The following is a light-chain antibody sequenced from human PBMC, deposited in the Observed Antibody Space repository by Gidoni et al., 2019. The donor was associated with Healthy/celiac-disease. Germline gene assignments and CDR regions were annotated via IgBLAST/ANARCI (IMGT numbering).Light chain of an antibody. CDR3: QQYNSYSFMYT. Sequence: DIQMTQSPSTLSASVGDRVTITCRASQSISSLLAWYQQKPGKAPKLLIYKASSLESGVPSRFSGSGSGTEFTLTISSLQPDDFATYYCQQYNSYSFMYTFXQXTKLEIK. CDR1: QSISSL. V-gene: IGKV1-5*03. J-gene: IGKJ2*01. CDR2: KAS.